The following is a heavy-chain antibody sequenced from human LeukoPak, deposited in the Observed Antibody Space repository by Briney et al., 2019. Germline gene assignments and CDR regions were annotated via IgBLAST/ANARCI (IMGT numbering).Heavy chain of an antibody. V-gene: IGHV4-39*02. CDR1: GCSISSSSYH. D-gene: IGHD2-2*01. CDR2: IYYSGNT. Sequence: SETLSLTCTVSGCSISSSSYHWGWIRQPPGKGLEWIGSIYYSGNTYYNPSLKSRVTIPVDTSKNQFSLKLSSVTAADTAVYYCARDRSEDCSSISCYARALDYWGQGTLVTVSS. J-gene: IGHJ4*02. CDR3: ARDRSEDCSSISCYARALDY.